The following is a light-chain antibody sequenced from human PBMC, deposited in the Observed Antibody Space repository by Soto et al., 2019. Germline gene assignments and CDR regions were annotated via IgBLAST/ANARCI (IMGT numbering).Light chain of an antibody. Sequence: QSVLTQAPSASGTPGQRVTISCSGSSSNIGSNTVSWYQQVPGTAPKLLIYSNDQRPSGVPDRFSGSKSGTSASLAIGGLQSEDEADYYCAAWDGNLNGWVFGGGTKVTVL. CDR1: SSNIGSNT. V-gene: IGLV1-44*01. CDR3: AAWDGNLNGWV. J-gene: IGLJ2*01. CDR2: SND.